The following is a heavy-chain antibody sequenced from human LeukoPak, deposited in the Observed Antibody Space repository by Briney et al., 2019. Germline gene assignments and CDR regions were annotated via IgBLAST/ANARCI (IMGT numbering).Heavy chain of an antibody. CDR2: IYHSGST. Sequence: SQTLSLTCAVSGGSISSGGYSWSWVRKPPGKGLEWIGYIYHSGSTYYNPSLKSRVTISVDASKDQFSLKLSSVTAADTAVYYCARHEPGYSSSWPGPFDYWGQGTLVTVSS. J-gene: IGHJ4*02. V-gene: IGHV4-30-2*01. D-gene: IGHD6-13*01. CDR1: GGSISSGGYS. CDR3: ARHEPGYSSSWPGPFDY.